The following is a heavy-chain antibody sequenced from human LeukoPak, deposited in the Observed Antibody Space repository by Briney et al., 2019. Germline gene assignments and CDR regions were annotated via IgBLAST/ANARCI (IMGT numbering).Heavy chain of an antibody. CDR2: IYYSGST. Sequence: SETPSLTCTVSGGSISSSSDYWGWIRQPPGKGLEWIGSIYYSGSTYYNPSLKSRVTISVDTSKNQFSLKLSSVTAADTAVYYCARQYYDILTGYPYYFDYWGQGTLVTVSS. J-gene: IGHJ4*02. V-gene: IGHV4-39*01. D-gene: IGHD3-9*01. CDR3: ARQYYDILTGYPYYFDY. CDR1: GGSISSSSDY.